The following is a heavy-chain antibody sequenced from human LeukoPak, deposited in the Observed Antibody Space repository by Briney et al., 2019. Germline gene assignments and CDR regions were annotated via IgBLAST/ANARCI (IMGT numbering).Heavy chain of an antibody. CDR2: ISDSGGST. J-gene: IGHJ4*02. V-gene: IGHV3-23*01. CDR1: GFTFSSYA. Sequence: GGSLRLSCAASGFTFSSYAMSWVRQAPGKGLEWVSAISDSGGSTYYADSVKGRFTISRNNYKNTLYLQINSPRADDTAVYYCAKDLTLGGYFDYWGQGTLVTVSS. CDR3: AKDLTLGGYFDY.